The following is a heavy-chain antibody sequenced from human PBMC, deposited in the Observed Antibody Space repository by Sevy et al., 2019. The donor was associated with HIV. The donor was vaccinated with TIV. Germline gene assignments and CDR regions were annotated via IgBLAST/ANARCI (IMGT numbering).Heavy chain of an antibody. J-gene: IGHJ5*02. CDR1: GFTFSSYA. CDR2: ISYDGSNK. D-gene: IGHD2-15*01. Sequence: GGSLRLSCAASGFTFSSYAMHWVRQAPGKGLEWVAVISYDGSNKYYADSVKGRFTISRDNSKNTLYLQMNSLRAEDTAVYYCARDITVVTHYNWFDPWGQGTLVTVSS. V-gene: IGHV3-30-3*01. CDR3: ARDITVVTHYNWFDP.